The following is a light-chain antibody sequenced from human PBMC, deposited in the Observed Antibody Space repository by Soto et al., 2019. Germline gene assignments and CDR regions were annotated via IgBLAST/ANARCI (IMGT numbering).Light chain of an antibody. CDR3: SSYAGSSVYV. CDR1: SSDVGGYNY. J-gene: IGLJ1*01. Sequence: QSALTQPPSASGSPGQSVTISCIGTSSDVGGYNYVSWYQQHPGKPPKLMIYEVSKRPSGVPDRFSGSKSGNTASLTVSGLQAEDEADYYCSSYAGSSVYVFGTGTKLTVL. CDR2: EVS. V-gene: IGLV2-8*01.